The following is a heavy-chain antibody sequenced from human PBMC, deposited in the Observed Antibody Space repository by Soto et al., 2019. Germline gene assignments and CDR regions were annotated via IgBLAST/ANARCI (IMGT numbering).Heavy chain of an antibody. J-gene: IGHJ6*02. CDR1: GFTFSTYA. D-gene: IGHD1-7*01. CDR3: AKKSGTGMDV. Sequence: VGSLRLSCAASGFTFSTYAMSWVRQAPGKGLEWVSSISGSGGSTHYADSVKGRFTISRDNSKNTVYLQMNSLRAEDTAVYYCAKKSGTGMDVWGQGTTVTVSS. CDR2: ISGSGGST. V-gene: IGHV3-23*01.